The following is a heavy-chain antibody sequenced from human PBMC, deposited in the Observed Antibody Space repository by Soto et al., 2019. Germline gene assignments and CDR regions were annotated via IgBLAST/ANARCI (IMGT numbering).Heavy chain of an antibody. J-gene: IGHJ5*02. CDR3: ARIVGKLVRGWFDP. Sequence: ASVKVSCKASGYTFTSYGISWVRQAPGQGLEWMGWISAYNGNTNYAQKLQGRVTMTTDTSTSTAYVELRSLRSDDTAVYYCARIVGKLVRGWFDPWGQGTLVTVSS. D-gene: IGHD6-13*01. V-gene: IGHV1-18*04. CDR1: GYTFTSYG. CDR2: ISAYNGNT.